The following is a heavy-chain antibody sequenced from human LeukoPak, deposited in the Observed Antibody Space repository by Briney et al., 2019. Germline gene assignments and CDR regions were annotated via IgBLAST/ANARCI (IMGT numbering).Heavy chain of an antibody. V-gene: IGHV1-18*01. CDR2: ISAYNGDT. Sequence: ASVKVSCKASGYTFTSYDVSWVRQAPGQGLEWMGWISAYNGDTNYAQKLQGRVTMTTDTSTSTAYMELRSLRSDDTAVYYRARDVGYYDSSGPDYWGQGTLVTVSA. CDR1: GYTFTSYD. J-gene: IGHJ4*02. CDR3: ARDVGYYDSSGPDY. D-gene: IGHD3-22*01.